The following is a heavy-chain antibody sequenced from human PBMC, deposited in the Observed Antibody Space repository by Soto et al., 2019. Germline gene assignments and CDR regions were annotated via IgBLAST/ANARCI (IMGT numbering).Heavy chain of an antibody. CDR1: GGSFSGYY. J-gene: IGHJ6*03. Sequence: QVQLQQWGAGLLKPSETLSLTCAVYGGSFSGYYWSWIRQPPGKGLEWIGEINHSGSTNYNPSLKSRITISVDTSKNQFSPKLSSVTVAGTAVDSCAAPSVDTALVIADIGSYYYMDVWGKGATVTVSS. D-gene: IGHD5-18*01. CDR3: AAPSVDTALVIADIGSYYYMDV. V-gene: IGHV4-34*01. CDR2: INHSGST.